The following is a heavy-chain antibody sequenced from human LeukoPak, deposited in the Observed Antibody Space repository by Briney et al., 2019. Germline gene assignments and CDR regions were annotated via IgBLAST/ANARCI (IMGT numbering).Heavy chain of an antibody. V-gene: IGHV4-59*01. CDR2: IYYSGST. CDR1: GGSISTYY. CDR3: ARPAGYNYWYYFDY. J-gene: IGHJ4*02. D-gene: IGHD5-24*01. Sequence: SQTLSLTCTVSGGSISTYYWSWIRQPPGKGLEWIGYIYYSGSTNYNPSLKSRVTISVDTSKNQFSLKLGSVTAADTAVYYCARPAGYNYWYYFDYWGQGTLVTVSS.